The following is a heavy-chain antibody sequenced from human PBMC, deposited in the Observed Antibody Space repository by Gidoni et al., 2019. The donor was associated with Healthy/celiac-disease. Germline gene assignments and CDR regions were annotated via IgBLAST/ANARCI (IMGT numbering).Heavy chain of an antibody. CDR3: ASLCRAYQLPCGVDV. CDR1: GGTFSSSA. V-gene: IGHV1-69*04. CDR2: IIPIFGIA. D-gene: IGHD2-2*01. J-gene: IGHJ6*02. Sequence: QVQLVKSGAEVKKPGSSVKVSCKADGGTFSSSAISWVRQAPGHGLEWMGRIIPIFGIANSAQNFQGRVPITADKSTSTAYMELSSLISEDTAVYYCASLCRAYQLPCGVDVWGQGTTVTVSS.